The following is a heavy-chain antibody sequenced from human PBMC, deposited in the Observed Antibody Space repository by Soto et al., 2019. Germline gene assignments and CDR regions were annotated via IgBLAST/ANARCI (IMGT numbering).Heavy chain of an antibody. J-gene: IGHJ6*02. D-gene: IGHD5-18*01. CDR2: INSGGNT. CDR3: ARGGDSYGYGEYYYYGMDV. Sequence: EVQLVESGGGLVQPGGSLRLSCAASGFGVSNNYMSWVRQAPGKGLEWVSAINSGGNTYYADSVKGRFTISRDNSKSTVELRMCSVGAEDTAVYYCARGGDSYGYGEYYYYGMDVWGQGTKVTGSS. V-gene: IGHV3-66*01. CDR1: GFGVSNNY.